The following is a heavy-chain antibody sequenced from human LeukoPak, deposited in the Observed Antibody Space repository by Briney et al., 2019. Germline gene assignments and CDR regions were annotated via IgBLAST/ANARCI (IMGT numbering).Heavy chain of an antibody. CDR3: AKGSSGWKRPYYYYMDV. J-gene: IGHJ6*03. D-gene: IGHD6-19*01. CDR1: GFNFSNYA. Sequence: PGGSLRLSCAASGFNFSNYAMSWVRQAPGKGLEWVSAISGSGGSTYYADSVKGRFTISRDNSKNTLYLQMNSLRAEDTAVYYCAKGSSGWKRPYYYYMDVWGKGTTVTISS. V-gene: IGHV3-23*01. CDR2: ISGSGGST.